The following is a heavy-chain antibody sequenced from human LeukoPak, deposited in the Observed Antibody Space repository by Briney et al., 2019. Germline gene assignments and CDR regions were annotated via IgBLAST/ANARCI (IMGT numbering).Heavy chain of an antibody. Sequence: GGSLRLSCAASGFIFNTYAMSWVRQAPGKGLEYVSAISSNGGSTYYADSVKGRFTISRDNSKNTLYLQMSSLRADDTAVYYCVKGFPHYYDSSGFGAFDVWGQGTIVTVSS. D-gene: IGHD3-22*01. CDR3: VKGFPHYYDSSGFGAFDV. CDR1: GFIFNTYA. J-gene: IGHJ3*01. CDR2: ISSNGGST. V-gene: IGHV3-64D*09.